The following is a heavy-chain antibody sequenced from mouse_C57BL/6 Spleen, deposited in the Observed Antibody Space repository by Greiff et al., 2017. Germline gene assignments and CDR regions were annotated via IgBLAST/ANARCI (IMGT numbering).Heavy chain of an antibody. CDR2: ISSGGSYT. J-gene: IGHJ3*01. CDR1: GFTFSSYG. CDR3: ARGGSDEGFAY. Sequence: EVKLLESGGDLVKPGGSLKLSCAASGFTFSSYGMSWVRQTPDKRLEWVATISSGGSYTYYPDSVKGRFTISRDNAKNTLYLQLSSLKSEDTAMYYCARGGSDEGFAYWGQGTLVTVSA. V-gene: IGHV5-6*01.